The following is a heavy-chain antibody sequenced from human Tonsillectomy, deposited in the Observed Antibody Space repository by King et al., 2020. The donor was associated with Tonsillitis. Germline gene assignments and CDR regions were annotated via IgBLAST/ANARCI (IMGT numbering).Heavy chain of an antibody. J-gene: IGHJ4*02. Sequence: QLQESGPGLVKPSETLSLTCTVSGGSLSSHHWSWVRQSPGKGLEWIGYLYYSGVTKYNPNLKSRVTTSGDTAKNQFSLKLASVTAADTAVYFCAGTRSSAFYYDFWGQGSLVTVSA. CDR1: GGSLSSHH. CDR3: AGTRSSAFYYDF. D-gene: IGHD6-19*01. V-gene: IGHV4-59*11. CDR2: LYYSGVT.